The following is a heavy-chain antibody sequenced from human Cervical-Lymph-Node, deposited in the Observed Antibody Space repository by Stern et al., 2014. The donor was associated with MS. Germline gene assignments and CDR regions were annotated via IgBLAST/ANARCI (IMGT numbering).Heavy chain of an antibody. CDR2: MYPDDSDA. J-gene: IGHJ4*02. Sequence: EVQLVESGAEVKKPGESLKISCKGFGYRFTSYWIGWVRQMPGKGLEWMGTMYPDDSDARYSPSFQGQVTISADKSISTAYLQWSSLKASDTAMYYCARSLGGSSPIIHWGQGTLVTVSS. V-gene: IGHV5-51*01. CDR3: ARSLGGSSPIIH. CDR1: GYRFTSYW. D-gene: IGHD6-6*01.